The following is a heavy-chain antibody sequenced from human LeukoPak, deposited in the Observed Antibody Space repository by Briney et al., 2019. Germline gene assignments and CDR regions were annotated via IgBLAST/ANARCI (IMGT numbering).Heavy chain of an antibody. V-gene: IGHV3-66*01. Sequence: GGSLRLSCTASGFTFGDYAMSWVRQAPGKGLEWVSVIYSGCSTYYADSVKGRFTISRDNSKNTLYLQMNSLRAEDTAVYYCARGVDTLGYYYYYGMDVWGQGTTVTVSS. CDR1: GFTFGDYA. D-gene: IGHD5-18*01. CDR2: IYSGCST. J-gene: IGHJ6*02. CDR3: ARGVDTLGYYYYYGMDV.